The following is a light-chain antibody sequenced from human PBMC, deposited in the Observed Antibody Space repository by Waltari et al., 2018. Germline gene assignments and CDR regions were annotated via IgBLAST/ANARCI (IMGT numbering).Light chain of an antibody. CDR2: AAS. Sequence: IQMTHSPSSLSASVGDRVTITCRASQSISSFLNWYQQKPGKAPRLLIYAASSLQSGVPSRFSGSGSGTDFTLTISRLQPEDLATYYCQQSARTPWTFGRGTKVEIK. J-gene: IGKJ1*01. CDR3: QQSARTPWT. CDR1: QSISSF. V-gene: IGKV1-39*01.